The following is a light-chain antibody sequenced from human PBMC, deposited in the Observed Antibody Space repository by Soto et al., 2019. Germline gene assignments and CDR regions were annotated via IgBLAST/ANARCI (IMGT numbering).Light chain of an antibody. Sequence: QSVLTQPASVSGSPGQSITISCTGTNSDIGGYNYVSWYQQHAGRAPKLVINDVNSRPSGISNRFSGSKSGNTASLTISGLQAEDEANYYCSSYTINSTIVFGGGTQLTVL. CDR1: NSDIGGYNY. CDR3: SSYTINSTIV. J-gene: IGLJ2*01. CDR2: DVN. V-gene: IGLV2-14*03.